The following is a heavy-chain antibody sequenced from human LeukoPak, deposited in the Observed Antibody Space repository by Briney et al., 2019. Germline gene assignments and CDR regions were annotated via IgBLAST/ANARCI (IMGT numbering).Heavy chain of an antibody. CDR2: IYYSGST. J-gene: IGHJ4*02. D-gene: IGHD3-9*01. CDR3: ARFVVLRYFDWLSRVDGPYYFDY. V-gene: IGHV4-31*03. Sequence: SETLSLTCTVSGGSLSSGGYYWRWLRQHPGTGLEWIGYIYYSGSTYYNPSLKSRVTISVDTSKNQFSLKLSSVTAADTAVYYCARFVVLRYFDWLSRVDGPYYFDYWGQGTLVTVSS. CDR1: GGSLSSGGYY.